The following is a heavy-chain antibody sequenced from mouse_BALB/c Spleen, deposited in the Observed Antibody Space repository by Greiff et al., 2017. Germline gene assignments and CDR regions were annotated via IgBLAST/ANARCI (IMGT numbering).Heavy chain of an antibody. Sequence: QVQLQQSGAELAKPGASVKMSCKASGYTFTSYWMHWVKQRPGQGLEWIGYINPSTGYTEYNQKFKDKATLTADKSSSTAYMQLSSLTSEDSAVYYCARGYGSSYGGFFDYWGQGTTLTVSS. V-gene: IGHV1-7*01. CDR1: GYTFTSYW. CDR2: INPSTGYT. CDR3: ARGYGSSYGGFFDY. D-gene: IGHD1-1*01. J-gene: IGHJ2*01.